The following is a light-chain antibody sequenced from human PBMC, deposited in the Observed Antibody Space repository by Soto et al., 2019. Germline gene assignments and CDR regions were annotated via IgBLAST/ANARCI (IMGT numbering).Light chain of an antibody. V-gene: IGKV2-30*01. Sequence: DVVMTQSPLSLSVTLGQPASISCRSSQGLVYSDGNTFLNWFHQRPGQSPRRLIYQVSNRDSGVPDRFSGSWSCTYYTLTISRVEAEDVVIYYFVQGTHWPWTFGQGTKVEIK. CDR3: VQGTHWPWT. CDR2: QVS. J-gene: IGKJ1*01. CDR1: QGLVYSDGNTF.